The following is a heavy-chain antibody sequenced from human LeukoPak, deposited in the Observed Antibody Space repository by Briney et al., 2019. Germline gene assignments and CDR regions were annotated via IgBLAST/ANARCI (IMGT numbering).Heavy chain of an antibody. CDR2: FHHSGGT. J-gene: IGHJ6*02. CDR3: ARFGLSHPDGLDV. CDR1: GGSFSRYY. V-gene: IGHV4-34*01. Sequence: SETLSLTCAVYGGSFSRYYWTWIRQPPGKGLEWIGEFHHSGGTNYNPSLKSRVTISVDMSKNQFSLKLSSVTAADTAVYYCARFGLSHPDGLDVWGQGTTVTVSS. D-gene: IGHD3-10*01.